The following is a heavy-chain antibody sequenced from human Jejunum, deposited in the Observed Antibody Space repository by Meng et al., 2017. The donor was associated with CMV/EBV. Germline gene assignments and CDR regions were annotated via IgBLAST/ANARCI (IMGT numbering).Heavy chain of an antibody. D-gene: IGHD6-19*01. CDR1: GFTFSSDW. CDR2: INTDGRNT. J-gene: IGHJ4*02. V-gene: IGHV3-74*01. Sequence: VQLVESGGCLVKPGGSLRLACAASGFTFSSDWMHWVRQAPGKGLEWVSRINTDGRNTNYADSVKGRFTISRDNAKNTLYLQMNSLRVEDTAVYYCARDYYSSGTHWGQGTLVTVSS. CDR3: ARDYYSSGTH.